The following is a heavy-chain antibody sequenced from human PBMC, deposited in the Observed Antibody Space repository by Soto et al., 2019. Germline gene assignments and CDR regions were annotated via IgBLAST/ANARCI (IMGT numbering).Heavy chain of an antibody. D-gene: IGHD3-10*02. CDR1: GFSISDHY. J-gene: IGHJ4*02. CDR2: SSNSGTFT. V-gene: IGHV3-11*05. CDR3: ARSGDNYNVLDY. Sequence: QVQLVESGGGLVKPGGSLRLTCAASGFSISDHYMSWIRQAPGKGLEWVSYSSNSGTFTKYADYVKGRFSISRDNAKNSLSLEINSLRGEDTAIYYCARSGDNYNVLDYWGQGTPVTVSS.